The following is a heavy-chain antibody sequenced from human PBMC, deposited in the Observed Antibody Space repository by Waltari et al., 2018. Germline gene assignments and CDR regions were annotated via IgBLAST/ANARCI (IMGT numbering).Heavy chain of an antibody. J-gene: IGHJ4*02. V-gene: IGHV4-39*07. CDR2: IYYSGST. CDR1: GGSISSSSYY. CDR3: ARDRGRLPFDY. Sequence: QLQLQESGPGLVKPSETLSLTCTVSGGSISSSSYYWGWIRQPPGKGLEWIGSIYYSGSTYYNPSLKSRVTISVDTSKNQFSLKLSSVTAADTAVYYCARDRGRLPFDYWGQGTLVTVSS. D-gene: IGHD3-10*01.